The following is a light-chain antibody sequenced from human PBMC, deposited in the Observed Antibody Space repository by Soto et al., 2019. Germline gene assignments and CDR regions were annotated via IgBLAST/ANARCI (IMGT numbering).Light chain of an antibody. J-gene: IGLJ1*01. CDR2: EVS. CDR3: SSYTTSLSGSSV. V-gene: IGLV2-14*01. CDR1: SRDVGGYNY. Sequence: QSVLTQPASVSGSPGQSITISCTGTSRDVGGYNYVSWFQYHPGKAPKLIISEVSNRPSGVSTRFSGSKSGNTASLTISGLQADDEADYYCSSYTTSLSGSSVFGTGTKVTVL.